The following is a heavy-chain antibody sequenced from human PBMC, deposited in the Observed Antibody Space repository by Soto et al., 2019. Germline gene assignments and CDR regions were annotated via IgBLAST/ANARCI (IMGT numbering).Heavy chain of an antibody. V-gene: IGHV1-69*13. J-gene: IGHJ6*02. CDR3: ARAGYYDILTGSSEYGMDV. Sequence: SVKVSCKASGGTFSSYAISWVRQAPGQGLEWMGGIIPIFGTANYAQKFQGRVTITADESTSTAYMELSSLRSEDTAVYYCARAGYYDILTGSSEYGMDVWGQGTTVTVSS. D-gene: IGHD3-9*01. CDR1: GGTFSSYA. CDR2: IIPIFGTA.